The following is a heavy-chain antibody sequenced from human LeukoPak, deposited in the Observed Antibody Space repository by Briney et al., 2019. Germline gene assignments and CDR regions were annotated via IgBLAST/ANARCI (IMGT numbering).Heavy chain of an antibody. CDR1: GYTFTGYY. Sequence: ASVKVSCKASGYTFTGYYMHWVRQAPGQGLEWMGIINPSGGSTSYAQKFQGRVTMTTDTSTSTAYMELRSLRSDDTAVYYCARAGGIAEAFDIWGQGTMVTVSS. V-gene: IGHV1-46*01. J-gene: IGHJ3*02. CDR3: ARAGGIAEAFDI. D-gene: IGHD6-13*01. CDR2: INPSGGST.